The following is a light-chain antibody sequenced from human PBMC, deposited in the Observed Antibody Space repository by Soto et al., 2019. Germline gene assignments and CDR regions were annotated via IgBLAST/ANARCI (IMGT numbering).Light chain of an antibody. CDR3: QQYNNWPPIP. Sequence: VLTQSPATLSLSPRERATLSCRASQSVSSNLAWYQQKPGQAPRLLIYGASTRATGIPARFSGSGSGTEFTLTISSLQYEDFAVYYCQQYNNWPPIPFGQGTRLAI. CDR2: GAS. CDR1: QSVSSN. J-gene: IGKJ5*01. V-gene: IGKV3-15*01.